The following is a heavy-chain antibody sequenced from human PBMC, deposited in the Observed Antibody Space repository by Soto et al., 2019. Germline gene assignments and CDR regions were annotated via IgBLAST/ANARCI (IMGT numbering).Heavy chain of an antibody. CDR1: GGTFSSYA. CDR3: AREYSSSHYYYYGMDV. V-gene: IGHV1-69*13. J-gene: IGHJ6*02. D-gene: IGHD6-13*01. Sequence: SVKVSCKASGGTFSSYAISWVRQAPGQGLEWMGGIIPIFGTANYAQKFQGRVTITADESTSTAYMELSSLRSEDTAVYYCAREYSSSHYYYYGMDVWGQGTTVTVYS. CDR2: IIPIFGTA.